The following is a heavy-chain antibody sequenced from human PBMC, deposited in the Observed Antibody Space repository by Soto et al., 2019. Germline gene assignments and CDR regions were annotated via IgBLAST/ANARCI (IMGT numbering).Heavy chain of an antibody. CDR2: ISYDGSNK. J-gene: IGHJ4*02. CDR3: AKDPTRYCSGGSCKLMYFAY. D-gene: IGHD2-15*01. Sequence: GGSLRLSCAASGFTFSSYGMHWVRQAPGKGLEWVAVISYDGSNKYYADSVKGRFTISRDNSKNTLYLQMNSLRAEDTAVYYCAKDPTRYCSGGSCKLMYFAYWGQGTLVTVSS. CDR1: GFTFSSYG. V-gene: IGHV3-30*18.